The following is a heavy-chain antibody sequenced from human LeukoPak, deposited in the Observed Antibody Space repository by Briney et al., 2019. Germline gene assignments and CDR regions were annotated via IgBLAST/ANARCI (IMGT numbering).Heavy chain of an antibody. V-gene: IGHV4-4*02. J-gene: IGHJ5*02. CDR3: ARGGTTVAGTFWFDP. Sequence: SETLSLTCAVSGGSIGSGNWWSWVRQPPGKGLEWIGEIYHSGSTNYNSSLKSRVAISVDKSKNQFSLKLSSVTAADTAMYYCARGGTTVAGTFWFDPWGQGTLVTVSS. CDR2: IYHSGST. D-gene: IGHD6-19*01. CDR1: GGSIGSGNW.